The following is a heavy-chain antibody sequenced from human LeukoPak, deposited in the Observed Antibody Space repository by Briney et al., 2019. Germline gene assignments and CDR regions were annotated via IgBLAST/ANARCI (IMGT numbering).Heavy chain of an antibody. V-gene: IGHV4-38-2*02. D-gene: IGHD3-10*01. CDR1: GYSISSGYY. CDR3: ARPSTYYYGSGSSFDP. CDR2: IYHSGST. Sequence: SETLSLTCTVSGYSISSGYYWGWIRPPPGKGREWIGSIYHSGSTYYNPSLKSRVTISVDTSKNQFSLKLSSVTAADTAVYYCARPSTYYYGSGSSFDPWGQGTLVTVSS. J-gene: IGHJ5*02.